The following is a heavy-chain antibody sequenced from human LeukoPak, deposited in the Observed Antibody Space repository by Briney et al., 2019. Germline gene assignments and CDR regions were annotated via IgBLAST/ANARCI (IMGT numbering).Heavy chain of an antibody. V-gene: IGHV3-23*01. J-gene: IGHJ4*02. CDR3: AKGLSIASSFCDY. D-gene: IGHD3-3*02. Sequence: GGALRLSCAASRFTFSSNAMSWVRQAPWKGVEWVSYITGSGGSTLYADSVKGRFTVSRDNSKNTLYLQMNSLRAEDTAVYFCAKGLSIASSFCDYWGQGTLVTVSS. CDR1: RFTFSSNA. CDR2: ITGSGGST.